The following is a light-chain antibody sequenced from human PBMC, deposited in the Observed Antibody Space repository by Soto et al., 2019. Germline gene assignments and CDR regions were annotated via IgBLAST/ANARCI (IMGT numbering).Light chain of an antibody. Sequence: EIVLTQTPGTLSLSPGARATLSCRASQSVTSSHLAWYQQKPGQAPRLLIYGASTRATGIPDRFSGSGSDTDFSLTIRRLDPEDFAMYYCLLYFSPDRYTVGTGTKVQIK. CDR3: LLYFSPDRYT. CDR2: GAS. J-gene: IGKJ2*01. V-gene: IGKV3-20*01. CDR1: QSVTSSH.